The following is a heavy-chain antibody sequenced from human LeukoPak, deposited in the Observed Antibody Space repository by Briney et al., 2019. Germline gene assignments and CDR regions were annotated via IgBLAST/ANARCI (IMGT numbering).Heavy chain of an antibody. V-gene: IGHV3-9*01. CDR1: GFTFSSYS. Sequence: AGGSLRLSCAASGFTFSSYSMNWVRQAPGKGLEWVSGITSISGSIAYADSVKGRFTISRDNAKNSLYLQMNSLRAEDTALYYCAKGESGWYYDAFDIWGQGTMVTVSS. CDR3: AKGESGWYYDAFDI. J-gene: IGHJ3*02. D-gene: IGHD2-8*01. CDR2: ITSISGSI.